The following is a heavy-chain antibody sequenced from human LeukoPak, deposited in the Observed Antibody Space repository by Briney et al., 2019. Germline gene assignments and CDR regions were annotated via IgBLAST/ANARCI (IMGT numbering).Heavy chain of an antibody. J-gene: IGHJ5*02. CDR1: GYSFTLYA. CDR3: ARDPPYNDFWSDYTIFDP. D-gene: IGHD3-3*01. Sequence: RASVKVSCKASGYSFTLYAMNWVRQAPGQGLEWMGWINTNTGNPTYAQGFTGRFVFSLDTSVSTAYLQITSLKAEDTAVYYCARDPPYNDFWSDYTIFDPWGQGTLVTVSS. CDR2: INTNTGNP. V-gene: IGHV7-4-1*02.